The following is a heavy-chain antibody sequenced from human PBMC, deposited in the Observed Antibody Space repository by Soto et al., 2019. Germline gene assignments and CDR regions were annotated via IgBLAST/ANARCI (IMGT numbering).Heavy chain of an antibody. CDR3: AKGPLAVADYNWFDP. V-gene: IGHV3-23*01. D-gene: IGHD6-19*01. J-gene: IGHJ5*02. CDR2: ISGSGGST. Sequence: GGSLRLSCAASGSTFSSYAMSWGRQAPGKGLEWVSAISGSGGSTYYADSVKGRFTISRDNSKNTLYLQMNSLRAEDTAVYYCAKGPLAVADYNWFDPWGQGTLVTVSS. CDR1: GSTFSSYA.